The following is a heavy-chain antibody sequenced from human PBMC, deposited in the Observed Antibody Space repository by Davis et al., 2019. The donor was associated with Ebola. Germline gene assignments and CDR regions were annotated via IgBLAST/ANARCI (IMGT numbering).Heavy chain of an antibody. J-gene: IGHJ4*02. Sequence: SETLSLTCTVSGGSISSYYWSWIRQPPGKGLEWIGYIYHSGSTYYNPSLKSRVTISVDRSKNQFSLKLSSVTAADTAVYYCARAPMVRGVIGEYYFDYWGQGTLVTVSS. D-gene: IGHD3-10*01. CDR1: GGSISSYY. CDR2: IYHSGST. CDR3: ARAPMVRGVIGEYYFDY. V-gene: IGHV4-59*12.